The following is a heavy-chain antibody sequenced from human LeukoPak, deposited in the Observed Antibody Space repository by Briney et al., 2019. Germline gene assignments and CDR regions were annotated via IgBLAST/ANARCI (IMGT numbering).Heavy chain of an antibody. J-gene: IGHJ3*02. CDR2: IFYSGST. CDR1: GGSFSGYY. CDR3: AKSNGYGLIDI. D-gene: IGHD3-10*01. V-gene: IGHV4-34*12. Sequence: SETLSLTCAVYGGSFSGYYWSWIRQPPGKGLEWIGNIFYSGSTYYSPSLKSRVTISLDTSRNQFSLKLNSVTAADTAVYYCAKSNGYGLIDIWGQGTMVTVAS.